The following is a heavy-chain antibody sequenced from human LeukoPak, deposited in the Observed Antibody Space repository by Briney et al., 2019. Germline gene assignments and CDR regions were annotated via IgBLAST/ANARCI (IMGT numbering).Heavy chain of an antibody. CDR2: ISSSGSAI. CDR3: ARERNSYFDY. Sequence: GGSLRHSCAASGFTLSDYYMRWTRQAPGKGLEWVSYISSSGSAIYYADSVQGRFTISRDNAKNSLYLQVNSLRAEDTAVYYCARERNSYFDYWGQGTLVTVSS. D-gene: IGHD1-14*01. CDR1: GFTLSDYY. V-gene: IGHV3-11*01. J-gene: IGHJ4*02.